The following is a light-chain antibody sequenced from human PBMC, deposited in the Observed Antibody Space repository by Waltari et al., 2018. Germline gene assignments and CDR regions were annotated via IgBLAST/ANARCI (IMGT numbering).Light chain of an antibody. V-gene: IGLV3-9*01. CDR3: QVWDSSSAVV. CDR2: RDN. Sequence: SYELTQPLSVSVALGQTAKITCGGNNIGTKNVHWYQQKPGQAPVVVIYRDNTRPSGIPERVSGSNAGNTATLTISRAQAGDEADYYCQVWDSSSAVVFGTGTKVTVL. J-gene: IGLJ1*01. CDR1: NIGTKN.